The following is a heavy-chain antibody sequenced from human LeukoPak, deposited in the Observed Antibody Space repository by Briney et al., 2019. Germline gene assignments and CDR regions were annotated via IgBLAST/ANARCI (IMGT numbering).Heavy chain of an antibody. CDR1: GYTFTSYG. V-gene: IGHV1-18*04. D-gene: IGHD6-13*01. CDR2: ISAYNGNT. Sequence: ASVKVSCKASGYTFTSYGMSWVRQAPGQGLEWMGWISAYNGNTNYAQKLQGRVTMTTDTSTSTAYMELRSLRSDDTAVYYCARDLSGSSGSSWSTWFDPWGQGTLVTVSS. J-gene: IGHJ5*02. CDR3: ARDLSGSSGSSWSTWFDP.